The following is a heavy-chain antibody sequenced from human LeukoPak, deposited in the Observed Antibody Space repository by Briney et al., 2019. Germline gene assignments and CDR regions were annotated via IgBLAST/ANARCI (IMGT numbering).Heavy chain of an antibody. Sequence: NTGVSLRLSCAASGFTFSDYYMSWIRQAPGKGLEWLLYICDSGRTIYYADSVKGRFTISRDNAKNSVYLQMNNLRAEDTAVYYCARDRLGDYDHSGYYDKWAQGTLVTVSS. J-gene: IGHJ4*02. D-gene: IGHD3-22*01. CDR3: ARDRLGDYDHSGYYDK. CDR2: ICDSGRTI. CDR1: GFTFSDYY. V-gene: IGHV3-11*01.